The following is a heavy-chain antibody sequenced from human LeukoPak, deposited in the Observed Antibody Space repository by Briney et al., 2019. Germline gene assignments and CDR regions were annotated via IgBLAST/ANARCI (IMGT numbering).Heavy chain of an antibody. CDR3: AKEGSGGSYYYYYYMDV. D-gene: IGHD1-26*01. V-gene: IGHV3-23*01. Sequence: GGFLRLSCAASGFTFSSYAMSWVRQAPGKGLEWVSAISGSGGSTYYAGSVKGRFTISRDYSKNTLYLQMNSLRAEDTAVYYCAKEGSGGSYYYYYYMDVWGKGTTVTVSS. J-gene: IGHJ6*03. CDR1: GFTFSSYA. CDR2: ISGSGGST.